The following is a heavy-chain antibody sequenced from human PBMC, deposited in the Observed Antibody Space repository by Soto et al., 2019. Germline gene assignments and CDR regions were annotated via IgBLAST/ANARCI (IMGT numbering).Heavy chain of an antibody. V-gene: IGHV3-21*06. Sequence: PGGSLRLSXAASGLTFTRYSMNWVRQAPGKGLEWVSSISSTTNYIYYGDSMKGRFTISRDNAKNSLYLEMNSLRAEDTAVYYCARESEDLTSNFDYWGQGTLVTVSS. J-gene: IGHJ4*02. CDR1: GLTFTRYS. CDR3: ARESEDLTSNFDY. CDR2: ISSTTNYI.